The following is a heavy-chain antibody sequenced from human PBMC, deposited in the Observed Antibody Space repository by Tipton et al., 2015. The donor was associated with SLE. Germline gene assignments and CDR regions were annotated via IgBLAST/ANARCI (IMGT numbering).Heavy chain of an antibody. CDR1: GGSFSGYY. V-gene: IGHV4-34*01. CDR2: INHSGST. D-gene: IGHD4-17*01. CDR3: ARTVTPLGASDI. Sequence: TLSLTCAVYGGSFSGYYWSWIRQPPGKGLEWIGEINHSGSTNYNPSLKSRVTISVDTSKNQFSLKLSSVTAADTAVYYCARTVTPLGASDIWGQGTMVTVSS. J-gene: IGHJ3*02.